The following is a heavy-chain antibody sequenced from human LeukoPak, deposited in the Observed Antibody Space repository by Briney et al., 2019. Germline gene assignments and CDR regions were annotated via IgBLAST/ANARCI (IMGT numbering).Heavy chain of an antibody. J-gene: IGHJ6*02. D-gene: IGHD2-8*01. CDR1: GYTFTSYY. CDR3: ARDPYCTNGVCYGIYYYGMDV. CDR2: INPIGVST. V-gene: IGHV1-46*01. Sequence: ASVKVSCKASGYTFTSYYMHWVRQAPGQGLEWMGIINPIGVSTSYAQKFQGRVTMTRDTSTSTVYMELSSLRSEDTAVYYCARDPYCTNGVCYGIYYYGMDVWGQGTTVTVSS.